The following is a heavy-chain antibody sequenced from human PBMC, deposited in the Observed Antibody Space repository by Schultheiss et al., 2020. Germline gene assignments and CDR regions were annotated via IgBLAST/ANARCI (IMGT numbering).Heavy chain of an antibody. CDR1: GFTFGDYA. CDR3: SSPYYYDSSGYYWDAFDI. Sequence: GGSLRLSCTASGFTFGDYAMSWFRQAPGKGLEWVGFIRSKAYGGTTEYAASVKGRFTISRDDSKSIAYLQMDSLKTEDTAVYYCSSPYYYDSSGYYWDAFDIWGQGTMVTVSS. CDR2: IRSKAYGGTT. J-gene: IGHJ3*02. V-gene: IGHV3-49*03. D-gene: IGHD3-22*01.